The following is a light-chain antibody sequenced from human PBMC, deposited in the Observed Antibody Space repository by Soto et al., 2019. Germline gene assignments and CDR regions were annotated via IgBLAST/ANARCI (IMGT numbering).Light chain of an antibody. CDR2: KAS. V-gene: IGKV1-5*03. J-gene: IGKJ2*01. Sequence: DIEMTQSPSTLSASVGDRVTITCRATQSLNIWLAWYQQKPGKAPKLLISKASSLESGVPSRFSGSGSGTEFSLTIGSLQPDDFATYYCQQYKAYSYTFGQGTKLEMK. CDR1: QSLNIW. CDR3: QQYKAYSYT.